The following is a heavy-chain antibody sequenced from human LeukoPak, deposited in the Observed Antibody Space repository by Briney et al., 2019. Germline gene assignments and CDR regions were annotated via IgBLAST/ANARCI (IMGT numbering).Heavy chain of an antibody. CDR2: ISAYNGNT. V-gene: IGHV1-18*01. CDR3: AIETMVRGVIYLDY. D-gene: IGHD3-10*01. CDR1: GYTFTSYG. Sequence: GASVKVSCKASGYTFTSYGISWVRQAPGQGLEWMGWISAYNGNTNYAQKLQGRVTMTTDTSTSTAYRELRSLRSDDTAVYYCAIETMVRGVIYLDYWGQGTLVTVSS. J-gene: IGHJ4*02.